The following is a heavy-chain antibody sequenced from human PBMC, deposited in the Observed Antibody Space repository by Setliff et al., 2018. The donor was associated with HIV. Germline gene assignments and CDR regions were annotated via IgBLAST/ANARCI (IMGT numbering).Heavy chain of an antibody. J-gene: IGHJ6*02. V-gene: IGHV3-7*01. CDR3: ASSFLIAAAEGGMDV. CDR2: IKQDGSEK. CDR1: GFTFSSYW. D-gene: IGHD6-13*01. Sequence: GGSLRLSCAASGFTFSSYWMSWVRQAPGKGLEWVANIKQDGSEKYYVDSVKGRFTISRDNAKNSLYLQMNSLRAEDTAVYYCASSFLIAAAEGGMDVWGQGTTVTVSS.